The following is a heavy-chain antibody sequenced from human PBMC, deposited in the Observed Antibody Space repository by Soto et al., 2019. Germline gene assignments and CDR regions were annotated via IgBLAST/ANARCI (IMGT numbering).Heavy chain of an antibody. V-gene: IGHV4-34*01. CDR1: GGSFSGYY. J-gene: IGHJ4*02. CDR2: INHSGST. CDR3: ARYSYGRRGPFDY. D-gene: IGHD5-18*01. Sequence: SETLSLTCAVYGGSFSGYYWSWIRQPPGKGLEWIGEINHSGSTNYNPSLKSRVTISVDTSKNQFSLKLSSVTAADTAVYYCARYSYGRRGPFDYWGQGTLVTVSS.